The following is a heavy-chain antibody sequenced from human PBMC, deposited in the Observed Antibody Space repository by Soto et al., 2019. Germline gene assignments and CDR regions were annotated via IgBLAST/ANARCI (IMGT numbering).Heavy chain of an antibody. J-gene: IGHJ6*02. CDR1: GGSVSSDTHY. V-gene: IGHV4-61*01. CDR2: IYSSGST. Sequence: QVQLQAWGPGLVRPSETLSLTCTVSGGSVSSDTHYWSWIRQPPGKRREWIGFIYSSGSTNYNPSRKSRVTMSVDTSKNQFSLKLRSVIVADTAVYHCARFVRSCSGTTCYTRADVWGQGTTVTVSS. D-gene: IGHD2-2*02. CDR3: ARFVRSCSGTTCYTRADV.